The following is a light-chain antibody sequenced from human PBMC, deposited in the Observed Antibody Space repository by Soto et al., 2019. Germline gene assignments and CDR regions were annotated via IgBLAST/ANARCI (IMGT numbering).Light chain of an antibody. CDR2: AAS. Sequence: DMQITQSAASLAWCFLDIVTINCRASQSISTYLHWYQQKPGKAPNLLIYAASTLQSGVPSRFSGSGSGTEFTLTISSLHPQDFATYFCQHGYSAPLTFGGGTKVDNK. CDR1: QSISTY. CDR3: QHGYSAPLT. J-gene: IGKJ4*01. V-gene: IGKV1-39*01.